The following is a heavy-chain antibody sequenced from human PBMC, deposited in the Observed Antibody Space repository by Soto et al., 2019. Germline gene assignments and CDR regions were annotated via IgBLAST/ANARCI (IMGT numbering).Heavy chain of an antibody. Sequence: QVQLQESGPGLLKPSQTLSLTCTVSGGSISSGGYYWRWIRQHPGKGLEWIGYIYYSGITYDNPSIKSRVTDTVGTCKYQLSLELSFGTAEAADVELCARVVGGEIAPWCGGSLV. V-gene: IGHV4-31*03. CDR3: ARVVGGEIAP. J-gene: IGHJ5*02. D-gene: IGHD2-15*01. CDR2: IYYSGIT. CDR1: GGSISSGGYY.